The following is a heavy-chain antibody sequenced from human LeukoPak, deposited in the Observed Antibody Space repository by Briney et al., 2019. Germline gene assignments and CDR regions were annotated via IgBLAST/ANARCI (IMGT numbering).Heavy chain of an antibody. CDR2: INRDGSRT. CDR3: VRKSMGRSILYYFDY. D-gene: IGHD3-10*01. CDR1: GFTFSSNW. J-gene: IGHJ4*02. V-gene: IGHV3-74*01. Sequence: GGSLRLSCAASGFTFSSNWIHWVRQAPGKGLVWVSRINRDGSRTSYADSVKGRFTISRDNAKSSLYLQMNSLRAEDTAVYYCVRKSMGRSILYYFDYWGQGTLVTVSS.